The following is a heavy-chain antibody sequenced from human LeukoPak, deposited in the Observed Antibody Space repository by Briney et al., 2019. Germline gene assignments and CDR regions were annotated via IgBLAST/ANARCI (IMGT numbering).Heavy chain of an antibody. CDR1: GGSISSSSYY. CDR2: IYYSGST. V-gene: IGHV4-39*01. J-gene: IGHJ6*03. CDR3: ARALFDYYYYYMGV. Sequence: SETLSLTCTVSGGSISSSSYYWGWIRQPPGKGLEWIGSIYYSGSTYYNPSLKSRVTISVDTSKNQFSLKLSSVTAADTAVYYCARALFDYYYYYMGVWGKGTTVTVSS. D-gene: IGHD3-3*01.